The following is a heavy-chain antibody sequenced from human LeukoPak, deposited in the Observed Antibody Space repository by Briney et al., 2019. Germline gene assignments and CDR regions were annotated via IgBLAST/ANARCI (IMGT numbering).Heavy chain of an antibody. CDR2: INQDGSAK. CDR3: TRDTGCSGGACYSFYDC. V-gene: IGHV3-7*01. D-gene: IGHD2-15*01. CDR1: GFTFSSYC. Sequence: AGSLRFSCAASGFTFSSYCMTWVRQAPGQGLEWVANINQDGSAKYYVDPVTGRLTISRDNPKNSQYLQMNSVRVEDTAVYYCTRDTGCSGGACYSFYDCWGQGTLVTVSS. J-gene: IGHJ4*02.